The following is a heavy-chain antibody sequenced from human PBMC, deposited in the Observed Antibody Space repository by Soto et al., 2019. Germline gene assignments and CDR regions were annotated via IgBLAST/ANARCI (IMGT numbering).Heavy chain of an antibody. D-gene: IGHD2-2*01. CDR2: IYYSGST. V-gene: IGHV4-31*03. CDR1: GGSISSGGYY. CDR3: ASGVYYSSTSCYAGRYFDY. J-gene: IGHJ4*02. Sequence: QVQLQESGPGLVKPSQTLSLTCTVSGGSISSGGYYWSWIRQHPGKGLEWIGYIYYSGSTYYNPSIKSRVTISVDTCKNQFSLKLSSVTAADTAVYYCASGVYYSSTSCYAGRYFDYWGQGTLVTVSS.